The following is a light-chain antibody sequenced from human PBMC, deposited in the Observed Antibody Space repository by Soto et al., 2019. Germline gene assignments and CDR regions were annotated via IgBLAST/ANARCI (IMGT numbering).Light chain of an antibody. CDR1: TSNIGSNY. CDR3: ATWDDSLNGFYV. Sequence: QSVLTQPPSASGTPGQGVTISCSGSTSNIGSNYVYWYQQLPGTAPKLLIYRNNQRPSGVPDRFSGSKSGTSASLAISGLRSHDEADYFCATWDDSLNGFYVFGTGTKLTVL. V-gene: IGLV1-47*01. J-gene: IGLJ1*01. CDR2: RNN.